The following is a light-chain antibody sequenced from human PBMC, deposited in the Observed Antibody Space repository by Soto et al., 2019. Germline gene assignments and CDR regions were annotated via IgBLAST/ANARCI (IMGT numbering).Light chain of an antibody. V-gene: IGKV1-39*01. Sequence: DIQMTKAPSSLSASVGDRVTITCRASQSISSYLNWSQQKPGKAHKLMIYAASSLQSGVPSRFSGSGSGTDFTLTISSQQPEDFATYYCQQSYSTPLTFGGGTQVEIK. CDR3: QQSYSTPLT. J-gene: IGKJ4*01. CDR1: QSISSY. CDR2: AAS.